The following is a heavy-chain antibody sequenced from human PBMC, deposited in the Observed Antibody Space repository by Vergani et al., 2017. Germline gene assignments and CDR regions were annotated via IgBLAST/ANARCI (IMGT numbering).Heavy chain of an antibody. D-gene: IGHD3-10*01. V-gene: IGHV4-39*01. J-gene: IGHJ3*02. CDR1: GGSISSSSYY. CDR3: AIRVAMLRGVTAFDI. CDR2: IYYSGST. Sequence: QLQLQESGPGLVKPPETLSLTCTVSGGSISSSSYYWGWIRQPPGKGLEWIGSIYYSGSTYYNPSLKSRVTISVDTSKNQFSLKLSSVTAADAALYYCAIRVAMLRGVTAFDIWGQGTMVTVSS.